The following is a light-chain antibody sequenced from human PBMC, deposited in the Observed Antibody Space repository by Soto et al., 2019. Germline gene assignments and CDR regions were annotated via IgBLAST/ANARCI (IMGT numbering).Light chain of an antibody. J-gene: IGKJ1*01. CDR1: QSISSW. Sequence: DIQMTQSPSSLSASVGDRVTITGGASQSISSWLAWYQQKPGKAPKLLIYDASSLESGVPSRFSGSGSGTEFTLTISSLQPDDFATYYCQHYNSYSEAFGQGTKVDI. CDR2: DAS. CDR3: QHYNSYSEA. V-gene: IGKV1-5*01.